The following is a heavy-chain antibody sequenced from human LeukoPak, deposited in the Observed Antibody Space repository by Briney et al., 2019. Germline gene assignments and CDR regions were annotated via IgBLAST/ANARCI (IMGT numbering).Heavy chain of an antibody. V-gene: IGHV4-59*01. Sequence: SETLSLTCTVSGGSISSYYWSWIRQPPGKGLEWIGYIYYSGSTNYNPSLKSRVTISVDTSKNQFSLKLSSVTAADTAVYYCARGIIRGVIILGYWGQGTLVTVSS. J-gene: IGHJ4*02. CDR2: IYYSGST. CDR1: GGSISSYY. CDR3: ARGIIRGVIILGY. D-gene: IGHD3-10*01.